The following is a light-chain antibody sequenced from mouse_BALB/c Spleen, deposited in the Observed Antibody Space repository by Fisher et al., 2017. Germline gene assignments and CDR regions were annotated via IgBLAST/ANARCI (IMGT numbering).Light chain of an antibody. CDR1: SSVSY. Sequence: IVLTQTTAIMSASPGEKVTMTCSASSSVSYMHWYQQKSGTSPKLWIYSTSNLASGVPARFSGSGSGTSYSLIISSMEAEDAATYYCQQWSSNPRTFGGGTKLEIK. CDR2: STS. J-gene: IGKJ1*01. CDR3: QQWSSNPRT. V-gene: IGKV4-59*01.